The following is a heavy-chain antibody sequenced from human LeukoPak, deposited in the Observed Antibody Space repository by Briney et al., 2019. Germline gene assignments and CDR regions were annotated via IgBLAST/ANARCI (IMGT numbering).Heavy chain of an antibody. D-gene: IGHD2-2*01. CDR1: GFTFSSYW. CDR3: SREYQLYSFDY. Sequence: GGSLRLSCAASGFTFSSYWMNWVRQAPGKGLEWVAYINQSRSEKYYVDSVKGRFTISRDNAKNSLYLQMNSLRAEDTAVYYCSREYQLYSFDYWGQGTLVTVSS. V-gene: IGHV3-7*01. J-gene: IGHJ4*02. CDR2: INQSRSEK.